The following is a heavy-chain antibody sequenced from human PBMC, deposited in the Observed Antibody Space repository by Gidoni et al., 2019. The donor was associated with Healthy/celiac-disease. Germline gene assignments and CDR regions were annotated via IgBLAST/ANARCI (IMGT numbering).Heavy chain of an antibody. CDR3: ARDRPGHRGDAFDI. V-gene: IGHV4-31*03. CDR1: GGSISSGGYY. J-gene: IGHJ3*02. CDR2: IYYSGST. Sequence: QVQLQESGPGLVKPSQTLSLTCTVSGGSISSGGYYWSWIGQHPGKGLEWIGYIYYSGSTYYNPSLKSRVTISVDTSKNQFSLKLSSVTAADTAVYYCARDRPGHRGDAFDIWGQGTMVTVSS.